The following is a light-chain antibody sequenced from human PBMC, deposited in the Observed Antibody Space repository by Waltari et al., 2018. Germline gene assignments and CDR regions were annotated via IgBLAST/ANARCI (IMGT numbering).Light chain of an antibody. CDR2: WAS. CDR3: QQYYSSPPT. CDR1: QSVLYSSNNKNY. V-gene: IGKV4-1*01. J-gene: IGKJ1*01. Sequence: DIVINQSPDSLAVSLSERATINCTSTQSVLYSSNNKNYLTWYQQKPGQPPKLLIYWASTRESGVPDRFSGSGSGTDFTLTIRSLQAEDVAVYYCQQYYSSPPTFGQGTKVEIK.